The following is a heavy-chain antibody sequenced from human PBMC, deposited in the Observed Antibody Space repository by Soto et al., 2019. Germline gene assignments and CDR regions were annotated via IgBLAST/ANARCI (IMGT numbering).Heavy chain of an antibody. J-gene: IGHJ4*02. CDR1: GYTFTGYY. CDR3: ARAFGGCSSTSCYPDFDY. Sequence: QVQLVQSGAEVKKPGASVKVSCKASGYTFTGYYMHWVRQAPGQGLEWMGWINPNSGGTNYAQKFQGWVTMTRDTSISTAYMELSRLRSDDTAVYYCARAFGGCSSTSCYPDFDYWGQGTLVTVSS. D-gene: IGHD2-2*01. CDR2: INPNSGGT. V-gene: IGHV1-2*04.